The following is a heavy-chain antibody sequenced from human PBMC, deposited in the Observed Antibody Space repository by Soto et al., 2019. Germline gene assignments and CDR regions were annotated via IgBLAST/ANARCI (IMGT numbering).Heavy chain of an antibody. V-gene: IGHV3-74*01. J-gene: IGHJ6*03. D-gene: IGHD1-26*01. CDR2: IISDGSST. CDR3: ATGLSTRGYYMDA. Sequence: GGSLRLSCEASGFTFSIYWMHWVRQVPGKGLVWVSRIISDGSSTSYADSVKGRFTISRDNAKNTLYLQMNSLRAEDTAVYYCATGLSTRGYYMDAWGKGTTVTVSS. CDR1: GFTFSIYW.